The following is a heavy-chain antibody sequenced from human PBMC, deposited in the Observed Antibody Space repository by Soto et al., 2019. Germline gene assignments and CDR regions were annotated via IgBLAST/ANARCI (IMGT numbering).Heavy chain of an antibody. CDR2: MNPNSGNT. J-gene: IGHJ4*02. CDR3: AYGSGLNMYYFDY. Sequence: ASVKVSCKASGYTFTSYDINWVRQATEQGLEWMGWMNPNSGNTGYAQKFQGRVTMTRNTSISTAYMELSSLRSEDTAVYYCAYGSGLNMYYFDYWGQGTLVTVSS. CDR1: GYTFTSYD. D-gene: IGHD3-10*01. V-gene: IGHV1-8*01.